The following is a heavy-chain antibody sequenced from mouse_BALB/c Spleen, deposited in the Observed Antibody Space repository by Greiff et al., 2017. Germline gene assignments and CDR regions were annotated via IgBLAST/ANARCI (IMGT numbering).Heavy chain of an antibody. CDR1: GFTFSSFG. V-gene: IGHV5-17*02. CDR3: ARDYYGSRGFDY. J-gene: IGHJ2*01. Sequence: EVMLVESGGGLVQPGGSRKLSCAASGFTFSSFGMHWVRQAPEKGLEWVAYISSGSSTIYYADTVKGRFTISRDNPKNTLFLQMTSLRSEDTAMYYFARDYYGSRGFDYWGQGTTLTVSS. D-gene: IGHD1-1*01. CDR2: ISSGSSTI.